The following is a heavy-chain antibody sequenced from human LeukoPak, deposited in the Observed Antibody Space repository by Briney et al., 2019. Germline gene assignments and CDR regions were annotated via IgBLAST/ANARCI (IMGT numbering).Heavy chain of an antibody. CDR1: GGSFSGYY. CDR3: ARAGKITMGSWAFDI. Sequence: SETLSLTCAVYGGSFSGYYWSWIRQPPGKGLEWIGEINHSGSTNYNPSLKSRVTMSVDTSKNQFSLKLSSVTAADTAVYYCARAGKITMGSWAFDIWGQGTMVTVSS. V-gene: IGHV4-34*01. D-gene: IGHD3-10*01. J-gene: IGHJ3*02. CDR2: INHSGST.